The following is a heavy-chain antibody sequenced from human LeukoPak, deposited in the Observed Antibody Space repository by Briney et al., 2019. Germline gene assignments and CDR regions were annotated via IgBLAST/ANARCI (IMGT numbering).Heavy chain of an antibody. Sequence: SETLSLTCTVSGYSISSGYYWGWMRQPPGKGLEWIGSIYHSGSTYYNPSLKSRVTISVDTSKNQFSLKLSSVTAADTAVYYCARETSIAVAPLYYFDYWGQGTLVTVSS. CDR1: GYSISSGYY. D-gene: IGHD6-19*01. J-gene: IGHJ4*02. CDR3: ARETSIAVAPLYYFDY. V-gene: IGHV4-38-2*02. CDR2: IYHSGST.